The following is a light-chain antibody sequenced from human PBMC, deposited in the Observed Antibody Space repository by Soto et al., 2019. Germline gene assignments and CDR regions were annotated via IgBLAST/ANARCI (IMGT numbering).Light chain of an antibody. Sequence: QSLLTQPPSVSGAPVPSVTISCTGSSSNIGAGYDVHWYQQLPGTAPKLLIYGNSNRPSGVPDRFSGSKSGTSASLAITGLQAEDEADYYCQSYDSSLSYVFGTGTKLTVL. J-gene: IGLJ1*01. CDR2: GNS. CDR3: QSYDSSLSYV. V-gene: IGLV1-40*01. CDR1: SSNIGAGYD.